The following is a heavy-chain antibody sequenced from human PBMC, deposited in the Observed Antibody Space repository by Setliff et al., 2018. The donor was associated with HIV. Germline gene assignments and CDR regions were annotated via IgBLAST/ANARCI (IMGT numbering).Heavy chain of an antibody. CDR2: IYTSGST. D-gene: IGHD1-26*01. Sequence: PSETLSLTCTVSGGSISSYYWSWIRQPPGKGLEWIGYIYTSGSTNQNPSLRSLITISLDTSKNQFSLKLTSVTAADTAVYYCARIVRWELVATSTFFYYYMDVWGKGTTVTVSS. CDR3: ARIVRWELVATSTFFYYYMDV. J-gene: IGHJ6*03. CDR1: GGSISSYY. V-gene: IGHV4-4*08.